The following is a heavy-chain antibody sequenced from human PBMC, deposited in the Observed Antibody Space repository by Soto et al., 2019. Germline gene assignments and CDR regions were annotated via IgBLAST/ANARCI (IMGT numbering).Heavy chain of an antibody. CDR3: ARVYLSADTIFWGNYYGMDV. CDR2: ISYDGSNK. D-gene: IGHD3-9*01. CDR1: GFTFSSYA. Sequence: PGGSLRLSCAASGFTFSSYAMHWVRQAPGKGLEWVAVISYDGSNKYYADSVKGRFTISRDNSKNTLYLQMNSLRAEDTAVYYCARVYLSADTIFWGNYYGMDVWGQGTTVTVSS. V-gene: IGHV3-30-3*01. J-gene: IGHJ6*02.